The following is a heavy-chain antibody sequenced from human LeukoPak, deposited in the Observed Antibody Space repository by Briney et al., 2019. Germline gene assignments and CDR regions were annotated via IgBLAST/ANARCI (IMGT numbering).Heavy chain of an antibody. CDR3: AKFRGYDTSGYDPGDGFDI. CDR2: ISSSSSTI. D-gene: IGHD3-22*01. V-gene: IGHV3-48*01. CDR1: GFTFSSYS. Sequence: GGSLRLSCAASGFTFSSYSMNWVRQAPGKGLEWVSYISSSSSTIYYADSVKGRFTISRDISKNTLFLHMNSLRIEDTAVYYCAKFRGYDTSGYDPGDGFDIWGQGTMVTVFS. J-gene: IGHJ3*02.